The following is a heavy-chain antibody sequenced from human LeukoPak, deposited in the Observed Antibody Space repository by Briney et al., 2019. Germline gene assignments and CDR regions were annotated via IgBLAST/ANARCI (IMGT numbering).Heavy chain of an antibody. Sequence: ASETLSLTCTVSGGSISNSYWSWIRQPPGKGLEWLGYIYYRGNTKYNPSLKSRVTISVDTSKNQFSLTLSSVTAADTAVYYCARGPYYDSRGNYRASDSWGQGTLVTVSS. V-gene: IGHV4-59*01. D-gene: IGHD3-22*01. CDR3: ARGPYYDSRGNYRASDS. CDR1: GGSISNSY. J-gene: IGHJ4*02. CDR2: IYYRGNT.